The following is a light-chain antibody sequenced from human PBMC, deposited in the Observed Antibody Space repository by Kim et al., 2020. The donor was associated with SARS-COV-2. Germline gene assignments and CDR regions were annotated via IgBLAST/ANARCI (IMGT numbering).Light chain of an antibody. CDR3: AAWDDSPRVV. J-gene: IGLJ2*01. CDR1: SSNLGSNT. Sequence: PWQRVTLYCSAGSSNLGSNTVNWYQQRPGTAPKLLIYSNNQRPSGVPDRFSGSKSGTSASLAISGLQSEDEADYYCAAWDDSPRVVFGGGTQLTVL. CDR2: SNN. V-gene: IGLV1-44*01.